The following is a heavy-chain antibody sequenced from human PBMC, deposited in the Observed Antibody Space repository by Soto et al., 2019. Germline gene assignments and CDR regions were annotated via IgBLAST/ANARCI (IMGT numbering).Heavy chain of an antibody. V-gene: IGHV1-46*01. J-gene: IGHJ3*02. D-gene: IGHD5-18*01. CDR1: GYTFTSYY. CDR2: INPSGGST. CDR3: ARDREGGYSYGGVDAFDI. Sequence: ASVKGSCKASGYTFTSYYMHWVRQAPGQGLEWMGIINPSGGSTGYAQKFQGRVTMTRDTSTSTVYMELSSLRSEDTAVYYCARDREGGYSYGGVDAFDIWGQGTMVTVSS.